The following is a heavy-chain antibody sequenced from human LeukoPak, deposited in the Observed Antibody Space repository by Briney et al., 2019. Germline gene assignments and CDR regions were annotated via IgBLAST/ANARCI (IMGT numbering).Heavy chain of an antibody. J-gene: IGHJ4*02. Sequence: PGGSLRPSCAASGFTFSNAWMSWVRQAPGKGLEWVSSISSSSSYIYYADSVKGRFTISRDNAKNSLYLQMNSLRAEDTAVYYCARLYDGSAYHADHLDYWGQGTLVIVSS. CDR1: GFTFSNAW. CDR2: ISSSSSYI. V-gene: IGHV3-21*01. D-gene: IGHD3-22*01. CDR3: ARLYDGSAYHADHLDY.